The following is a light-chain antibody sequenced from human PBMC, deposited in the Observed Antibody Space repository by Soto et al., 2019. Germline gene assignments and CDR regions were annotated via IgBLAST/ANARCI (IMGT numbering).Light chain of an antibody. CDR3: HQRKSWPRT. J-gene: IGKJ1*01. CDR2: DSY. V-gene: IGKV3-11*01. CDR1: QTVSSR. Sequence: EIVLTQSPATLSSSPGERATLSCRASQTVSSRLAWYQHKPGQAPRLLIYDSYNRATGIPARFSGSGSGTDFTLTISSLEPEDFAVYYCHQRKSWPRTFGQGTKVDIK.